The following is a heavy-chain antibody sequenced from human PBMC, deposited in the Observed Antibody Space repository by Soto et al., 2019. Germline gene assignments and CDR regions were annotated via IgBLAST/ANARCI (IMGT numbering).Heavy chain of an antibody. V-gene: IGHV3-48*02. CDR1: VFIFNTYS. D-gene: IGHD2-15*01. J-gene: IGHJ4*02. Sequence: PGGSLRLSCAAPVFIFNTYSMNWVHQAPGKGLEWVSYISASSQTIFYADSVRGRFTISRDNANNSIYLQMVSLRDEDTAVYYCARTLSWRRGPFDSWGQGTLVTVSS. CDR3: ARTLSWRRGPFDS. CDR2: ISASSQTI.